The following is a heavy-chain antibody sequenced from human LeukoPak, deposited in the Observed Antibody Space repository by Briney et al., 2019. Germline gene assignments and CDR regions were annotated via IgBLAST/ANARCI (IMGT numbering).Heavy chain of an antibody. CDR1: GGTFSSYA. Sequence: SVKVSCKASGGTFSSYAISWVRQAPGQGLEWMGGIIPIFGTANYAQKFQGRVTITADKSTSTAYMELSSLRSEDTAVYYCARGTLIAVAGSSDAFDIWGQGTMVTVSS. D-gene: IGHD6-19*01. V-gene: IGHV1-69*06. CDR3: ARGTLIAVAGSSDAFDI. CDR2: IIPIFGTA. J-gene: IGHJ3*02.